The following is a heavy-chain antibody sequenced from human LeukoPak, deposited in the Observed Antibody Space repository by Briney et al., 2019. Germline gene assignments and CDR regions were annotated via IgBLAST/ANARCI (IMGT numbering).Heavy chain of an antibody. V-gene: IGHV4-59*12. CDR2: IYYSGST. CDR1: GFTFSSYE. Sequence: TGGSLRLSCAASGFTFSSYEMNWIRLPPGKGLEWIGYIYYSGSTYYNPSLKTRVTISVDTSKNQFSLKLNSVTAADTAVYYCARDGNRGYRYSDYWGQGTLVTVSS. D-gene: IGHD1-14*01. CDR3: ARDGNRGYRYSDY. J-gene: IGHJ4*02.